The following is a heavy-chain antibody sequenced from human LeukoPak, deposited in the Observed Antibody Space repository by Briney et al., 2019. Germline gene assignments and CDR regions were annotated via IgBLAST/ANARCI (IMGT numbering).Heavy chain of an antibody. D-gene: IGHD6-19*01. CDR2: GDYSGGT. CDR3: AGERGEEYSSGWYKRNYFDN. V-gene: IGHV4-39*07. J-gene: IGHJ4*02. CDR1: GDSFSSVTDY. Sequence: PSETLSLTCTVSGDSFSSVTDYWAWNRQPPGKGLEWIASGDYSGGTYYNPSLESRVAISADMSKNQFSLKLTSVTGADTAVYYCAGERGEEYSSGWYKRNYFDNWGQGIRVTVSS.